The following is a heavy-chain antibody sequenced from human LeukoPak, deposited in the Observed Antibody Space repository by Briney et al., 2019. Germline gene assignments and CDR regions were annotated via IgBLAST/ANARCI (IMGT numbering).Heavy chain of an antibody. CDR1: GVSLSSYY. CDR2: IFSSRNT. V-gene: IGHV4-4*07. Sequence: PSETLSLTCTVSGVSLSSYYWTWIRQPAGRGLEWIGRIFSSRNTNYNPSLESRVSMSIDTSKNQFSLKLTSVTAADTAVYYCARERGNLRGDAFDIWGQGTMVTVSS. J-gene: IGHJ3*02. D-gene: IGHD1-26*01. CDR3: ARERGNLRGDAFDI.